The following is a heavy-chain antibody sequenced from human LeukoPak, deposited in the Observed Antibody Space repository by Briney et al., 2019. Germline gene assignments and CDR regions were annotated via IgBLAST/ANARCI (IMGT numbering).Heavy chain of an antibody. J-gene: IGHJ4*02. CDR1: GFTFSSYW. CDR3: ARDFGGAARLDY. D-gene: IGHD6-6*01. Sequence: GRSLRLSCAASGFTFSSYWMHWVRQAPGKGLVWVSRINTDGSRTYYADSVKGRFTISRDNAKNMLYLQMNSLRAEDTAVYYCARDFGGAARLDYWGQGTPVTVSS. V-gene: IGHV3-74*01. CDR2: INTDGSRT.